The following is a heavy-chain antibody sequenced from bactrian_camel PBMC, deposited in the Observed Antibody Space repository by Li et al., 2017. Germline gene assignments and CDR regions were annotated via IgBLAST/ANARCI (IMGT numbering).Heavy chain of an antibody. Sequence: DVQLVESGGDSVQAGGSLTLSCVVSGYPISCYCMGWFRQSSGKEREGVASIDSDGETTYADSVKGRFTVAQGPAKNTIYLQMNSLTPEDTAMYYCAAGETAPCNLQQWRCRFWAKGTQVTVS. V-gene: IGHV3S10*01. CDR2: IDSDGET. J-gene: IGHJ4*01. CDR1: GYPISCYC. D-gene: IGHD2*01.